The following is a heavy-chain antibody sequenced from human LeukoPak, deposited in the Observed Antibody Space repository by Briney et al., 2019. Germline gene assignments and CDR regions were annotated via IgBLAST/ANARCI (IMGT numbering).Heavy chain of an antibody. CDR3: AADRNGYSYGYVYL. J-gene: IGHJ4*02. D-gene: IGHD5-18*01. V-gene: IGHV1-58*02. CDR1: GFTFTSSA. CDR2: IVVGSGNT. Sequence: SVKVSCKASGFTFTSSAMQWVRQARGQRLEWIGWIVVGSGNTNYAQKFQERVTITRDMSTSTAHMELSSLRSEDTAVYCCAADRNGYSYGYVYLWGQGTLVTVSS.